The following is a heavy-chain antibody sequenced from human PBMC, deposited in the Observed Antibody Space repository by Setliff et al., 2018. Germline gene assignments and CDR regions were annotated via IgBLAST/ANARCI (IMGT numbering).Heavy chain of an antibody. D-gene: IGHD3-22*01. J-gene: IGHJ5*02. CDR1: GYTFTSYG. CDR3: ARVADSSGYTLGWFDP. Sequence: ASVKVSCKASGYTFTSYGISWVRQAPGQGLEWMGWISAYNGDTNYAQKLQGRVTMTTDTSTSTAYMELRSLRSDDTAVYYCARVADSSGYTLGWFDPWGQGTLVTV. V-gene: IGHV1-18*01. CDR2: ISAYNGDT.